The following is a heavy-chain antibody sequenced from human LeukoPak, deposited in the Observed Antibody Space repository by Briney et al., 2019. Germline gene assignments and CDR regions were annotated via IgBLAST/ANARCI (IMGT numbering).Heavy chain of an antibody. CDR2: IIPIFRAT. Sequence: ASVTVSFKPSGGTFSSYGVSWVRQAPGQGLEWMGGIIPIFRATNYAQRFRGRVTITTDESTSTVYMELSSLRSEDTAVYYCARSQRAGYNVYYFDSWGQGTLVTVSS. CDR3: ARSQRAGYNVYYFDS. V-gene: IGHV1-69*05. J-gene: IGHJ4*02. D-gene: IGHD5-24*01. CDR1: GGTFSSYG.